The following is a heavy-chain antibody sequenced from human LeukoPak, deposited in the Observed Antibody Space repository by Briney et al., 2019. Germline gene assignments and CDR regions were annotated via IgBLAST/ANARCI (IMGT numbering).Heavy chain of an antibody. CDR2: INPSGGST. Sequence: ASVKVSCTASGYTFTSYYMHWVRQAPGQGLEWMGIINPSGGSTSYAQKFQGRVTMTRDMSTSTVYMELSSLRSEDTAVYYCARASINYGAFDIWGQGTMVTVSS. V-gene: IGHV1-46*01. CDR1: GYTFTSYY. CDR3: ARASINYGAFDI. D-gene: IGHD4-11*01. J-gene: IGHJ3*02.